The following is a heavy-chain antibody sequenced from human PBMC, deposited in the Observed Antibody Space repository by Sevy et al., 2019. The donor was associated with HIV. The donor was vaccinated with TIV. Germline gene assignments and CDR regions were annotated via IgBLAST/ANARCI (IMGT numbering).Heavy chain of an antibody. CDR1: GFNFSSYW. CDR2: ISSDGSIT. D-gene: IGHD4-17*01. V-gene: IGHV3-74*01. CDR3: ASAESVSTRNAMDV. J-gene: IGHJ6*02. Sequence: GGSLRLSCAASGFNFSSYWMHWVRHAPGKGLVWVSRISSDGSITNYADSVKGRFTFSRDNAKNTVYLQMNSLRVEDTALYHCASAESVSTRNAMDVWGQGTTVTVSS.